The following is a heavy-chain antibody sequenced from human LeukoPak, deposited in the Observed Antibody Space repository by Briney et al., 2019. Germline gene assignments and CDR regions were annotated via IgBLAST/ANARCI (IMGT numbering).Heavy chain of an antibody. D-gene: IGHD5-24*01. V-gene: IGHV4-59*01. J-gene: IGHJ4*02. Sequence: PSETLSLTCTVSGGSMSSYYWSWIRQPPGKGVEWIGYIYYSGSTNYNPSLKSRVTISVDTSKNQFSLKLTSVTAADTAMYYCARDRWRLQPDYWGQGILVTVSS. CDR2: IYYSGST. CDR1: GGSMSSYY. CDR3: ARDRWRLQPDY.